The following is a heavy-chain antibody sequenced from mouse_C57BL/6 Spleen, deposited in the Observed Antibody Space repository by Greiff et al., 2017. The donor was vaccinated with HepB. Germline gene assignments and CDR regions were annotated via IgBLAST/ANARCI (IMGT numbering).Heavy chain of an antibody. Sequence: DVHLVESGGDLVKPGGSLKLSCAASGFTFSSYGMSWVRQTPDKRLEWVATISSGGSYTYYPDSVKGRFTISGDNAKNTLYLQMSSLKSEDTAMYYCARHDPFYGSNWYFDVWGTGTTVTVSS. J-gene: IGHJ1*03. CDR3: ARHDPFYGSNWYFDV. CDR2: ISSGGSYT. V-gene: IGHV5-6*01. D-gene: IGHD1-1*01. CDR1: GFTFSSYG.